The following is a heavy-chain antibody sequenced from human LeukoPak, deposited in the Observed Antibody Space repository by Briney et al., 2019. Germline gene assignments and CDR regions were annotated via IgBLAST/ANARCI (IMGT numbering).Heavy chain of an antibody. V-gene: IGHV1-3*01. D-gene: IGHD2-21*01. Sequence: ASVKVSCKASGYTFTNYVAHWVRQAPGQRPEWMGWINAGNGDTKYSQNLQGRVTITRDTSASTAYMELSSLTSEDTALYYCARDDCGDTCYPGGYWGQGTLVTVSS. CDR2: INAGNGDT. CDR1: GYTFTNYV. J-gene: IGHJ4*02. CDR3: ARDDCGDTCYPGGY.